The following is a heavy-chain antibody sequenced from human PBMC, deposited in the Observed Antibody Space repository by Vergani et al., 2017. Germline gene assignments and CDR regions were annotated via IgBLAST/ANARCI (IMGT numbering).Heavy chain of an antibody. V-gene: IGHV3-66*02. CDR1: GFTVSSNY. D-gene: IGHD3-10*01. CDR3: ARSPYYCGSGSHLDNYYYYYGMDV. CDR2: IYSGGST. J-gene: IGHJ6*02. Sequence: EVQLVESGGGLVQPGGSLRLSCAASGFTVSSNYMSWVRQAPGKGLEWVSVIYSGGSTYYADSVKGRFTISRDNSKNTLYLQMNSLRAEDTAVYYCARSPYYCGSGSHLDNYYYYYGMDVWSQGTTVTVSS.